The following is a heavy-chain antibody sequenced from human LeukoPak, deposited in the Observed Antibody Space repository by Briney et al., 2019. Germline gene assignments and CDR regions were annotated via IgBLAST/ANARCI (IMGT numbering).Heavy chain of an antibody. CDR2: IYPGDSHT. D-gene: IGHD2-2*02. CDR3: ARGPYAYTSSATLGSYNWFDP. Sequence: GESLKISCKGSGYSFPNYWIGWVRQMPGKGLEWMGIIYPGDSHTRYSPSFQDQVTISVDKSISTAYLQCSSLKASDTAMYYCARGPYAYTSSATLGSYNWFDPWGQGSLVTGSS. J-gene: IGHJ5*02. V-gene: IGHV5-51*01. CDR1: GYSFPNYW.